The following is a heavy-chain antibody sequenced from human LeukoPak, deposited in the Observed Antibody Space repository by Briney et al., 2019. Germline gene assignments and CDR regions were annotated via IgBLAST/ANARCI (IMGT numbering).Heavy chain of an antibody. CDR3: ARQDLWFGELLWGLNWFDP. Sequence: PSETLSLTCAVSGGSMSSYYWSWIRQPPGKGLEWIGYIYYSGSTNYNPSLKSRVTISVDTSKNQFSLKLSSVTAADTAVYYCARQDLWFGELLWGLNWFDPWGQGTLVTVSS. J-gene: IGHJ5*02. D-gene: IGHD3-10*01. V-gene: IGHV4-59*01. CDR2: IYYSGST. CDR1: GGSMSSYY.